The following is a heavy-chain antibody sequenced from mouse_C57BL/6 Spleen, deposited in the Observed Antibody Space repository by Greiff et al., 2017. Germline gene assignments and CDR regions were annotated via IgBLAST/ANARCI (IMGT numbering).Heavy chain of an antibody. CDR2: ISSGGSYT. Sequence: DVQLVESGGDLVKPGGSLKLSCAASGFTFSSYGMSWVRQTPDKRLEWVATISSGGSYTYYPDSVKGRFTISRDNAKNTLYLQMSSLKSEDTAMYYCARQCYGSSPHYAMDYWGQGTSVTVSS. CDR1: GFTFSSYG. D-gene: IGHD1-1*01. V-gene: IGHV5-6*01. CDR3: ARQCYGSSPHYAMDY. J-gene: IGHJ4*01.